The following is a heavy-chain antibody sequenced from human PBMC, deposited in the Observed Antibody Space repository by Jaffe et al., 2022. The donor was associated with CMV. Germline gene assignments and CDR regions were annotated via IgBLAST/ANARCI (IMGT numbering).Heavy chain of an antibody. CDR3: ARDRGDCGGDCYSFDY. Sequence: QVQLVESGGGVVQPGRSLRLSCAASGFTFSSYGMHWVRQAPGKGLEWVAVIWYDGSNKYYADSVKGRFTISRDNSKNTLYLQMNSLRAEDTAVYYCARDRGDCGGDCYSFDYWGQGTLVTVSS. D-gene: IGHD2-21*02. CDR2: IWYDGSNK. CDR1: GFTFSSYG. J-gene: IGHJ4*02. V-gene: IGHV3-33*01.